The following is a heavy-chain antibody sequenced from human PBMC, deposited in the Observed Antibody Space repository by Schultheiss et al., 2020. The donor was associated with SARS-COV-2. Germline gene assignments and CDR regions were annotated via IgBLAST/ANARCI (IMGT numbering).Heavy chain of an antibody. CDR3: ARDDSAHSGLFTCGMDV. Sequence: ASVKVSCKASGYTFTSYDINWVRQATGQGLEWMGWMNPNSGNTGYAQKFQGRVTMTRNTSISTAYMELSSLRAEDTAVYYCARDDSAHSGLFTCGMDVWGQGTTVTVSS. CDR1: GYTFTSYD. D-gene: IGHD3-22*01. CDR2: MNPNSGNT. V-gene: IGHV1-8*01. J-gene: IGHJ6*02.